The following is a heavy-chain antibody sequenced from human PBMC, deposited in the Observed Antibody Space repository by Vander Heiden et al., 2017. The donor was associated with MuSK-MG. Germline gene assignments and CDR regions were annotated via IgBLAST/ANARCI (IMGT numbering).Heavy chain of an antibody. Sequence: QVQLVQSGAEVKKPGSSVKVSCKASGGTSRSYTHIWVRQAPGQGLEWMGRIIPILGIANYAQKFQGRVTITADKSTSTAYMELSSLRSEDTAVYYCASDPEPLMTTVPPHYWGQGTLVTVSS. J-gene: IGHJ4*02. CDR2: IIPILGIA. CDR3: ASDPEPLMTTVPPHY. V-gene: IGHV1-69*02. D-gene: IGHD4-4*01. CDR1: GGTSRSYT.